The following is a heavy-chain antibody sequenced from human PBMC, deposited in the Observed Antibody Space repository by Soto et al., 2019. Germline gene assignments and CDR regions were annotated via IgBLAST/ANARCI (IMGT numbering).Heavy chain of an antibody. Sequence: SETLSLTCTVSRGSISSSSYYWGWIRQPPGKGLEWIGNIYYSGSTYYNPSLKSRVTISVDTSKNQFSLKLSSVTAADTAVYYCARSYYDFWSGYFPGYWGQGTLVTVSS. D-gene: IGHD3-3*01. CDR1: RGSISSSSYY. J-gene: IGHJ4*02. CDR2: IYYSGST. CDR3: ARSYYDFWSGYFPGY. V-gene: IGHV4-39*01.